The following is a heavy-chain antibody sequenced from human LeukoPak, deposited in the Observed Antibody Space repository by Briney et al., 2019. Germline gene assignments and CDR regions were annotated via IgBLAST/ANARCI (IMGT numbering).Heavy chain of an antibody. CDR2: VSYSGST. J-gene: IGHJ5*02. D-gene: IGHD1-1*01. V-gene: IGHV4-59*13. CDR1: GGSISNYY. CDR3: ARDKTGNNWFDP. Sequence: SETLSLTCTVSGGSISNYYWSWIRQPPGKELEWVGYVSYSGSTNYNPSLNSRVTMSIDTSKSQFSLKLSSVTAADTAAYYCARDKTGNNWFDPWGQGTLVTVSS.